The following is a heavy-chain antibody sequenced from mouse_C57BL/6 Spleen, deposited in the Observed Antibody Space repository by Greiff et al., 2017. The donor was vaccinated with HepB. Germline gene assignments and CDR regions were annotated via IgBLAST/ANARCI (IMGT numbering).Heavy chain of an antibody. CDR2: IRNKANNHAT. D-gene: IGHD1-1*01. J-gene: IGHJ1*03. CDR3: TRSTYYGSSYDWYFDV. V-gene: IGHV6-6*01. CDR1: GFTFSDAW. Sequence: VQLKESGGGLVQPGGSMKLSCAASGFTFSDAWMDWVRQSPEKGLEWVAEIRNKANNHATYYAESVKGRFTISRDDSKSSVYLQMNSLRAEDTGIYYCTRSTYYGSSYDWYFDVWGTGTTVTVSS.